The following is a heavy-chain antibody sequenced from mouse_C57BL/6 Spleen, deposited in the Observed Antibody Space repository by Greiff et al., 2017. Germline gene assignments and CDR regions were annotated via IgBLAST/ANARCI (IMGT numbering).Heavy chain of an antibody. CDR3: ARDYGSSLWYFDV. CDR2: ISYSGST. J-gene: IGHJ1*03. Sequence: EVHLVESGPGLAKPSQTLSLTCSVTGYSITSDYWNWIRKFPGNKLEYMGYISYSGSTYYNPSLKSRISITRDTSKNQYYLQLNSVTTEDTATYYCARDYGSSLWYFDVWGTGTTVTVSS. CDR1: GYSITSDY. V-gene: IGHV3-8*01. D-gene: IGHD1-1*01.